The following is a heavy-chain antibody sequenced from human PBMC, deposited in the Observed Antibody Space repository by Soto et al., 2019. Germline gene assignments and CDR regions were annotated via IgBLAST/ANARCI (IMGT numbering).Heavy chain of an antibody. Sequence: SETLSLTCTVSGGSISSYYWSWIRQPPGKGLEWIGYIYYSGSTNYNPSLKSRVTISVDTSKNQFSLKLSSVTAADTAVYYCARDIAYFDGTSWKNWFDTWGQGTLVTVSS. J-gene: IGHJ5*02. D-gene: IGHD2-2*01. CDR1: GGSISSYY. CDR3: ARDIAYFDGTSWKNWFDT. V-gene: IGHV4-59*01. CDR2: IYYSGST.